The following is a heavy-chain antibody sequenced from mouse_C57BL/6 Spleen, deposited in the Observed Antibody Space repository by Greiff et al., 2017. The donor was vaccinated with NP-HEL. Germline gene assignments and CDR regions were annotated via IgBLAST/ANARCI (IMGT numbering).Heavy chain of an antibody. J-gene: IGHJ3*01. D-gene: IGHD1-1*01. CDR3: ARHDGSSYRFAY. CDR2: ISSGGSYT. Sequence: EVMLVESGGDLVKPGGSLKLSCAASGFTFSSYGMSWVRQTPDKRLEWVATISSGGSYTYYPDSVKGRFTISRDNAKNTRYLQLSSLKSEDTAMYYCARHDGSSYRFAYWGQGTLVTVSA. V-gene: IGHV5-6*01. CDR1: GFTFSSYG.